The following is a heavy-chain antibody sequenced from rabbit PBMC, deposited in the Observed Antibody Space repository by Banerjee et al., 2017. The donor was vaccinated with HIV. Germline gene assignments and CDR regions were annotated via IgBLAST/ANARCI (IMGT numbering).Heavy chain of an antibody. Sequence: QSLEESGGDLVKPGASLTLTCTASGFSFSSDYEMCWVRQAPGKGLEWIACVDAGSTGNSVYATWAKGRFTISKTSSTTVTLQMTSLTAADTATYFCARNYVNAFDPWGPGTLVTVS. D-gene: IGHD1-1*01. J-gene: IGHJ2*01. V-gene: IGHV1S40*01. CDR3: ARNYVNAFDP. CDR1: GFSFSSDYE. CDR2: VDAGSTGNS.